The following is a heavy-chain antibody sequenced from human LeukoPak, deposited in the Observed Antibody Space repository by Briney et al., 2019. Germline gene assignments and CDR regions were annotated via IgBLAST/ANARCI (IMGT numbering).Heavy chain of an antibody. CDR1: GFTFSSYW. CDR3: ARDRYYYYMDV. Sequence: PGGSLRLSCAASGFTFSSYWVSWVRQAPGKGLEWVAVISYDGSNKYYADSVKGRFTISRDNSKNTLYLQMNSLRAEDTAVYYCARDRYYYYMDVWGKGTTVTVSS. CDR2: ISYDGSNK. J-gene: IGHJ6*03. V-gene: IGHV3-30*03.